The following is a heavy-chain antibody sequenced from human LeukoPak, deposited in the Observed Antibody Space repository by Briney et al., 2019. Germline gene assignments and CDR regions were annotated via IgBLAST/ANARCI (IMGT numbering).Heavy chain of an antibody. J-gene: IGHJ4*02. Sequence: GGSLRLSCAASGFTFSSYSMNWVRQAPGEGLEWVSAISGSGGSTYYADSVKGRFTISRDNSKNTLYLRMNSLRAEDTAVYYCAKIRLWLLLNFDYWGQGTLVTVSS. D-gene: IGHD3-3*01. V-gene: IGHV3-23*01. CDR1: GFTFSSYS. CDR3: AKIRLWLLLNFDY. CDR2: ISGSGGST.